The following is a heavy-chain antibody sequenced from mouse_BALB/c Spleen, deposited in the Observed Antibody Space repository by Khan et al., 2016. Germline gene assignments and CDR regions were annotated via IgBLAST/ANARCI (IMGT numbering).Heavy chain of an antibody. D-gene: IGHD6-1*01. CDR1: GYTFSSYW. CDR3: ARERQRELRTY. J-gene: IGHJ3*01. Sequence: QVQLKQSGAELMKPGASVKISCKATGYTFSSYWIEWVKQRPGHGLEWIGEIFPGGGNTNYNEKFKGKATFTVDTSSNTAYMPLSSLTSEDSAVYFGARERQRELRTYWGQGTLVTVSS. CDR2: IFPGGGNT. V-gene: IGHV1-9*01.